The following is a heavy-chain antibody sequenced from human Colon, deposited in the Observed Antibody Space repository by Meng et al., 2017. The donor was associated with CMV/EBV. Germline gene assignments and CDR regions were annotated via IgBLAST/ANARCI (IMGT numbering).Heavy chain of an antibody. CDR2: MTNSGKTI. CDR3: VREGVTPDY. D-gene: IGHD3-10*01. Sequence: GESLKISCGASGFIFSDYSMSWIRQAPGKGLEWLSYMTNSGKTITYADSVKGRFTISRDNAKNSLYLDMNSLRVEDTAMYYCVREGVTPDYWGQGTLVTVSS. CDR1: GFIFSDYS. V-gene: IGHV3-11*01. J-gene: IGHJ4*02.